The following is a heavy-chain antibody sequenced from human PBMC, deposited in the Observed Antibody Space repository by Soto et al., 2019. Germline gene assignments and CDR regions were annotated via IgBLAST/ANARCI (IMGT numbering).Heavy chain of an antibody. CDR1: GFTFSSYG. J-gene: IGHJ5*02. Sequence: LRLSCAASGFTFSSYGMHWVRQAPGKGLEWVAVIWYDGSNKYYADSVKGRFTISRDNSKNTLYLQMNSLRAEDTAVYYCARVGIATAKSFSWFDPWGQGTLVTVSS. CDR2: IWYDGSNK. V-gene: IGHV3-33*01. D-gene: IGHD6-25*01. CDR3: ARVGIATAKSFSWFDP.